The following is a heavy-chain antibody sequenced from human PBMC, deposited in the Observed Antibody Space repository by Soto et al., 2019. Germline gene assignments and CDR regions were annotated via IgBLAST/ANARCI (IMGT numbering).Heavy chain of an antibody. V-gene: IGHV3-33*01. CDR1: GFTFSSYG. J-gene: IGHJ4*02. CDR2: IWYDGSNK. Sequence: QVQLVESGGGVVQPGRSLRLSCAASGFTFSSYGMHWVRQAPGKGLEWVAVIWYDGSNKYYADSVKGRFTISRDNSKNTLYLQMNILRAEDTAGYYCARDGYGSGSYYIDYWGQGTLVTVSS. D-gene: IGHD3-10*01. CDR3: ARDGYGSGSYYIDY.